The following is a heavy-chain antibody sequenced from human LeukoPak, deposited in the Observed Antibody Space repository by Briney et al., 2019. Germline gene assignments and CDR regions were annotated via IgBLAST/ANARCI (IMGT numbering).Heavy chain of an antibody. CDR2: ISGSGGST. CDR1: GFTFSSYA. V-gene: IGHV3-23*01. D-gene: IGHD1-1*01. J-gene: IGHJ4*02. Sequence: PGGSLRLSCAASGFTFSSYAMSWVRQAPGKGLEWVSAISGSGGSTYYADSVKGRFTISRDNSKNTLYLQMNSLRDEDTGVYYCARDQNWSFDYWGQGALVTVSS. CDR3: ARDQNWSFDY.